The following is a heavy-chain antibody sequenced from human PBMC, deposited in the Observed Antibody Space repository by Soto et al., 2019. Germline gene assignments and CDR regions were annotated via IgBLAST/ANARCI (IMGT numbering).Heavy chain of an antibody. J-gene: IGHJ6*02. V-gene: IGHV4-59*01. CDR3: ARAMGDWGTYYYYYGMDV. Sequence: QVQLQESGPGLVRPSETLSLTCTVSCDAMSSNYWSWIRQPPGKGLEWIGYVYYAGATSYNPSLKSRVTISVDTSKNQFSLKLSSVTAADTAVYYCARAMGDWGTYYYYYGMDVWGQGTTVTVSS. CDR2: VYYAGAT. D-gene: IGHD3-16*01. CDR1: CDAMSSNY.